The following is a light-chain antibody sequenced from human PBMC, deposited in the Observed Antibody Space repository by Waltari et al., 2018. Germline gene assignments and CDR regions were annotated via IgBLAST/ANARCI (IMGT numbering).Light chain of an antibody. V-gene: IGLV3-19*01. CDR2: GKN. J-gene: IGLJ2*01. CDR3: HSRDSSGDVV. CDR1: SLRTYY. Sequence: SSELTQDPAVSVALGQTVRITCQGDSLRTYYVSWFQQKPGQAPALVIYGKNNRPSGIPDRFSASTSGSTSSLTIIGAQAEDEADYCCHSRDSSGDVVIGGGTKLTVV.